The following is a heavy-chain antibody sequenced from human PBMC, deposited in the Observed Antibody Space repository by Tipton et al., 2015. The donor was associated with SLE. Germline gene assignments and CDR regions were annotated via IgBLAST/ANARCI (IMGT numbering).Heavy chain of an antibody. CDR2: IIPIFGAV. V-gene: IGHV1-69*01. CDR3: AREATAMGPFDY. D-gene: IGHD5-18*01. CDR1: GGTFSSYA. Sequence: QSGAEVKKPGSSVKVSCKASGGTFSSYAISWVRQAPGQGLEWMGGIIPIFGAVNYAQRFQGRVTITADESTSTAYMELSSLRSEDTAVYYCAREATAMGPFDYWGQGTLVTVSS. J-gene: IGHJ4*02.